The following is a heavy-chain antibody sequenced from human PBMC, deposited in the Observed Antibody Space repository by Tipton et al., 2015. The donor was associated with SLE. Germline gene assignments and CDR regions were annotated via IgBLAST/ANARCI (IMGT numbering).Heavy chain of an antibody. CDR1: GDSISSFY. V-gene: IGHV4-59*01. D-gene: IGHD1-26*01. Sequence: TLSLTCTVSGDSISSFYWSWIRRPPGKGLEWIGYIYYSGSTNYNPSLKSRVTISVDTSKNQFSLKVRSVTAADTAVYYCARGSSGTYHSYYYMDVWGKGTTVTVSS. CDR2: IYYSGST. CDR3: ARGSSGTYHSYYYMDV. J-gene: IGHJ6*03.